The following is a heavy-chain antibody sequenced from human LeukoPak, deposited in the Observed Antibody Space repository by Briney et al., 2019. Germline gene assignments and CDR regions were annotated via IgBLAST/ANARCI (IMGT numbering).Heavy chain of an antibody. D-gene: IGHD1-26*01. CDR1: GFTFTTYW. V-gene: IGHV3-74*01. J-gene: IGHJ4*02. CDR2: INADGTST. Sequence: GGSLRLSCAASGFTFTTYWMHWVRQAPGKGLVWVSRINADGTSTTYADSVKGRFTFSRDNAKNMLYLQMNSLRAEDTAVYFCAREVIVGVHFDSWGLGTLVTVSS. CDR3: AREVIVGVHFDS.